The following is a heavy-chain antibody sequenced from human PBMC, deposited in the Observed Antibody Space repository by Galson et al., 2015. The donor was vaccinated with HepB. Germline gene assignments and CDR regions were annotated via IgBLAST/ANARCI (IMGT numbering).Heavy chain of an antibody. J-gene: IGHJ4*02. CDR1: GFTFTSSA. D-gene: IGHD2-21*02. CDR3: AAGRLGGVVTAIHH. V-gene: IGHV1-58*02. Sequence: SVKVSCKASGFTFTSSAMQWVRQARGQRLEWIGWIVVGSGNTNYAQKFQERVTITRDMSTSTAYMELSSLRSEDTAVYYCAAGRLGGVVTAIHHWGQGTLVTVSS. CDR2: IVVGSGNT.